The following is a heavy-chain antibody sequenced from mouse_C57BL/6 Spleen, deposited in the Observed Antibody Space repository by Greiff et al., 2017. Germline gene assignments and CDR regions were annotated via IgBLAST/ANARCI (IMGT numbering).Heavy chain of an antibody. J-gene: IGHJ4*01. CDR1: GYTFTSYW. CDR3: ARGDYDYDEGDYAMDY. Sequence: QVQLKQPGTELVKPGASVKLSCKASGYTFTSYWMHWVKQRPGQGLEWIGNINPSNGGTNYNEKFKSKATLTVDKSSSTAYMQLSSLTSEDSAVYYCARGDYDYDEGDYAMDYWGQGTSVTVSS. CDR2: INPSNGGT. V-gene: IGHV1-53*01. D-gene: IGHD2-4*01.